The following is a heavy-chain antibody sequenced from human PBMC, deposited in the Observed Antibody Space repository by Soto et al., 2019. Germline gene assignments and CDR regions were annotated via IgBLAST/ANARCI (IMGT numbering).Heavy chain of an antibody. CDR3: ARSPVVVPAAMPDY. CDR1: GGSISSSNW. J-gene: IGHJ4*02. Sequence: SETLSLTCAVSGGSISSSNWWSWVRQPPGKGLEWIGEIYHSGSTNYNPSLKSRVTISVDKSKNQFSLKLSSVTAADTAVYYCARSPVVVPAAMPDYWGQGTLVTVSS. D-gene: IGHD2-2*01. V-gene: IGHV4-4*02. CDR2: IYHSGST.